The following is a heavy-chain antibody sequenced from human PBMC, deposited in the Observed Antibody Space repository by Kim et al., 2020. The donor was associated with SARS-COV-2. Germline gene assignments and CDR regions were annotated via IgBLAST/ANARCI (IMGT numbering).Heavy chain of an antibody. D-gene: IGHD1-20*01. CDR3: ARGYKTTLGY. J-gene: IGHJ4*02. V-gene: IGHV3-21*01. CDR2: YK. Sequence: YKYSADSLKGRFTISRDNAKNSLYLQMNSLRAEDTAVYYCARGYKTTLGYWGQGTLVTVSS.